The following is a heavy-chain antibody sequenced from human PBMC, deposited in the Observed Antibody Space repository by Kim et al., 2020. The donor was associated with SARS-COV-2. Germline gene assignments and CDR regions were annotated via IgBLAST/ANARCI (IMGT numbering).Heavy chain of an antibody. V-gene: IGHV3-11*04. CDR3: ARFRGDCDADYFDL. CDR1: GFTFSGYN. Sequence: GGSLRLSCAASGFTFSGYNMSWIRQAPGKGLEWVSSISGSSRTTYYADSVKGRFTISRDNAKNSLFLQLTSLTAEDTAVYYCARFRGDCDADYFDLWRRG. CDR2: ISGSSRTT. D-gene: IGHD2-21*02. J-gene: IGHJ4*02.